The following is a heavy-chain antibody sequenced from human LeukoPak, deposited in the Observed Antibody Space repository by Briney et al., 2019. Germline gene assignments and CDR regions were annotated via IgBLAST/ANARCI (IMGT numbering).Heavy chain of an antibody. CDR1: GFTVITND. Sequence: QAGGSLRLSCAASGFTVITNDMTWVRQAPGKGLEWVSVLYSDGNTKYADSVQGRFTISRDNSKNTLYLEMNSLSADDTAVYYCARGVEPLAANTLAYWGQGTLVTVSS. CDR3: ARGVEPLAANTLAY. CDR2: LYSDGNT. V-gene: IGHV3-53*01. J-gene: IGHJ4*02. D-gene: IGHD1-14*01.